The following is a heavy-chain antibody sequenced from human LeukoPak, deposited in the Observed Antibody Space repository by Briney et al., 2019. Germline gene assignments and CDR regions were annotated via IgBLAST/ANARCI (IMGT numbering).Heavy chain of an antibody. D-gene: IGHD3-10*01. CDR2: INQDGSEK. Sequence: GESLRLSCAASGFTFTTYWMSWVRQAPGKVLEWVANINQDGSEKYFVDSVKGRFTISRDNAKNSLYLQMNSLRVEDTAVYYCAKVAKYYYGSETYYFFEHWGQGTPVTASS. CDR1: GFTFTTYW. J-gene: IGHJ4*02. V-gene: IGHV3-7*01. CDR3: AKVAKYYYGSETYYFFEH.